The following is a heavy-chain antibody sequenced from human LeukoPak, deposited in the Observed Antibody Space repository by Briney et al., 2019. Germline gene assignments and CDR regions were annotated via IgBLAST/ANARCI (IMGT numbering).Heavy chain of an antibody. J-gene: IGHJ4*02. CDR3: ARGLLWFGELLYYFDY. D-gene: IGHD3-10*01. CDR1: GGSISSGDYY. CDR2: IYYSGST. V-gene: IGHV4-30-4*01. Sequence: SQTLSLTCTVSGGSISSGDYYWSWIRQPPGKGLEWIGYIYYSGSTYYNPSLKSRVTISVDTSKNQFSLKLSSVTAADTAVYYCARGLLWFGELLYYFDYWGQGTLATVSS.